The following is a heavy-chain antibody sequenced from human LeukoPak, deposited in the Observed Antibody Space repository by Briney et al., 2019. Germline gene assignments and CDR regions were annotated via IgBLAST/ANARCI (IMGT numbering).Heavy chain of an antibody. CDR1: GGSFSGYY. Sequence: SETLSLTCAVYGGSFSGYYWSWLRQPPGKGLERIGEINHRGSNNYNPSLTRRGTISVDTSKIQFSLTLSSVTAADTAVYYCARGRVWFRVPFDIWGQGTIVTVSS. CDR3: ARGRVWFRVPFDI. CDR2: INHRGSN. V-gene: IGHV4-34*01. D-gene: IGHD6-19*01. J-gene: IGHJ3*02.